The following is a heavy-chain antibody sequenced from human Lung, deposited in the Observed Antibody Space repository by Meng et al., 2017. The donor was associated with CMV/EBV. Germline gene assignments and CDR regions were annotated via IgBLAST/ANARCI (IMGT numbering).Heavy chain of an antibody. CDR1: GGTFSSYT. CDR2: IIPILGIA. J-gene: IGHJ5*02. Sequence: SCKASGGTFSSYTISWVRQAPGQGLEWMGRIIPILGIANYAQKFQGRVTITADKSTSTAYMEPSSLRSEDTAVYYCARDSRPFWFDPWGQGTLVTVSS. V-gene: IGHV1-69*04. CDR3: ARDSRPFWFDP.